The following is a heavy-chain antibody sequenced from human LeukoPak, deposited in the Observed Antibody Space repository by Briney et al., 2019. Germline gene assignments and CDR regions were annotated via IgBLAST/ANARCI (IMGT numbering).Heavy chain of an antibody. Sequence: SGTLSLTCTVSGGSISTGGYYWSWIRQHPGKGLEWIACIYYSGSTYYNPSLKSRITISVDTSKNQFSLKLSSVTAADTAVYYCAREFRSGNKFVDYWGQGNLVTVSS. CDR2: IYYSGST. V-gene: IGHV4-31*03. CDR3: AREFRSGNKFVDY. J-gene: IGHJ4*02. CDR1: GGSISTGGYY. D-gene: IGHD3-10*01.